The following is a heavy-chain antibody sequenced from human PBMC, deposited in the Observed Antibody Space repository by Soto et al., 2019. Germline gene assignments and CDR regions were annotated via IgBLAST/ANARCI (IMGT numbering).Heavy chain of an antibody. CDR3: ATVPIFSPSGYYYYPRYFDH. CDR2: INPNGGST. CDR1: GYTFTNYY. D-gene: IGHD3-22*01. V-gene: IGHV1-46*01. J-gene: IGHJ4*02. Sequence: ASVKVSCTASGYTFTNYYMHWVRQAPGQGLEWMGVINPNGGSTNYAQKFQGRVTMTRDTSTSTVYMELSSLRSEDTAVYYCATVPIFSPSGYYYYPRYFDHWGQGTLVTVSS.